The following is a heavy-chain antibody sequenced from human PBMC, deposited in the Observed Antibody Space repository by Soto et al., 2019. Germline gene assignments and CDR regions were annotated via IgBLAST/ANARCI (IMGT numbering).Heavy chain of an antibody. J-gene: IGHJ5*02. CDR2: IYYSGST. V-gene: IGHV4-39*01. D-gene: IGHD3-3*01. Sequence: KQSQTLSLTCTVSGGSISSSSYYWGWIRQPPGKGLEWIGSIYYSGSTYYNPSLKSRVTISVDTSKNQFSLKLSSVTAADTAVYYCARQLHLGSGYYTELNWFDPWGQGTLVTVSS. CDR3: ARQLHLGSGYYTELNWFDP. CDR1: GGSISSSSYY.